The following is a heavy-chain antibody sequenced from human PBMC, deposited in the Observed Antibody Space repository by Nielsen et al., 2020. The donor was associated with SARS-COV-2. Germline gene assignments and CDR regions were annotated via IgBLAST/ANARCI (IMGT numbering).Heavy chain of an antibody. CDR3: AREMITMVRGVIHWYFDL. Sequence: GSLRLSCIVSGGSISTGSHYWSWIRQPPGKGLEWIGYIFYRGNTNYNPSLKSRVTISVDTSKNQFSLKLSSVTAADTAVYYCAREMITMVRGVIHWYFDLWGRGTLVTVSS. J-gene: IGHJ2*01. V-gene: IGHV4-61*01. CDR1: GGSISTGSHY. CDR2: IFYRGNT. D-gene: IGHD3-10*01.